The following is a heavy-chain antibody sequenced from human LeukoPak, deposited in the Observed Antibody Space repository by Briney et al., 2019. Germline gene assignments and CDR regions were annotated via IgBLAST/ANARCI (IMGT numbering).Heavy chain of an antibody. CDR1: GGSFSGYY. Sequence: SETLSLTCAVYGGSFSGYYWSWIRQPPGKGLEWIGEINHSGSTNYNPSFKSRVTISVDTSKNQFSLKLSSVTAADTAVYYCARGSDFWSGYYNDYWGQGTLVTVSS. J-gene: IGHJ4*02. CDR3: ARGSDFWSGYYNDY. D-gene: IGHD3-3*01. V-gene: IGHV4-34*01. CDR2: INHSGST.